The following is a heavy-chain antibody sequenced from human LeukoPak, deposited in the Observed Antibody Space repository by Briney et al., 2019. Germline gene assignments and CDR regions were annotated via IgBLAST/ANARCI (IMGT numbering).Heavy chain of an antibody. CDR3: ASSVRYSSGDDY. CDR2: IYHSGST. CDR1: GYSISSGYY. D-gene: IGHD6-19*01. V-gene: IGHV4-38-2*02. Sequence: SETLSLTCTVSGYSISSGYYWGWIRQPPGKGLEWIGSIYHSGSTYYNPSLKSRVTISVDTSKNQFPLKLSSVTAADTAVYYCASSVRYSSGDDYWGQGTLVTVSS. J-gene: IGHJ4*02.